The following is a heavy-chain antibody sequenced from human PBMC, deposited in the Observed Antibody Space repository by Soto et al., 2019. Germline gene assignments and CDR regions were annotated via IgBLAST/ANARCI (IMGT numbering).Heavy chain of an antibody. Sequence: ASVKVSCKASGYGFTSYGINWVRQAPGQGLEWMGRITVYNGHTNYAQNLQGRATMTTESSTSTAYLELRSLRFDDTAVYYCERAEQEPRFYGMDVWG. V-gene: IGHV1-18*04. D-gene: IGHD3-3*01. CDR2: ITVYNGHT. CDR3: ERAEQEPRFYGMDV. J-gene: IGHJ6*02. CDR1: GYGFTSYG.